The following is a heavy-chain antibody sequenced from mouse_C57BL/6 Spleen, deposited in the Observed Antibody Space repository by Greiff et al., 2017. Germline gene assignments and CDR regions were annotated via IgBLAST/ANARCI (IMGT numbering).Heavy chain of an antibody. D-gene: IGHD1-1*01. Sequence: QVQLKQPGAELVKPGASVKLSCKASGYTFTSYWMHWVKQRPGRGLEWIGRIDPNSGGTKYNEKFKSKATLTVDKPSSTAYMQLSSLTSEDSAVYYCARFYYGSSRYWYFDVWGTGTTVTVSS. V-gene: IGHV1-72*01. J-gene: IGHJ1*03. CDR3: ARFYYGSSRYWYFDV. CDR1: GYTFTSYW. CDR2: IDPNSGGT.